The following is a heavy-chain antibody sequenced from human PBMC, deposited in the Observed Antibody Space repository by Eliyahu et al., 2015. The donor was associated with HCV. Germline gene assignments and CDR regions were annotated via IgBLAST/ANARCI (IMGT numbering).Heavy chain of an antibody. Sequence: EVRLVESGGALVHPGESXXLSXAASXFIFXSDWMXWVRQAPGMGLGWVANINEDGSKIHYAGSVEGRFTISRDSAKNSLFLHMTNVRVEDTGVYYCAREGRPNAVDVWGQGTTVTVSS. CDR2: INEDGSKI. CDR1: XFIFXSDW. V-gene: IGHV3-7*01. J-gene: IGHJ6*02. CDR3: AREGRPNAVDV.